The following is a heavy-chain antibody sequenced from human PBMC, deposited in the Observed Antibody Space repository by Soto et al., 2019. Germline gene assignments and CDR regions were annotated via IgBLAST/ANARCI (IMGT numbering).Heavy chain of an antibody. D-gene: IGHD1-1*01. J-gene: IGHJ4*02. V-gene: IGHV3-21*01. CDR1: GFIFSSFP. Sequence: GGSLKPSFAGSGFIFSSFPMTWVCQAPGMGLQYLASISKSSSLIYYADSVRGRFIISRDNSKDSVFLQMYSLRAEDTAMYYCVRGDDRVDWGQGTLVTVSS. CDR3: VRGDDRVD. CDR2: ISKSSSLI.